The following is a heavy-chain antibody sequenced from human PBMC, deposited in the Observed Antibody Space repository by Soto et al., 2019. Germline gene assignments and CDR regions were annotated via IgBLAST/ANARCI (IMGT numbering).Heavy chain of an antibody. CDR1: GITFRSDG. V-gene: IGHV3-30*03. CDR2: ISYDGSNK. D-gene: IGHD5-18*01. Sequence: GGALTLSCAPPGITFRSDGMHRVPPAPGKGLEWVAVISYDGSNKYYADSVKGRFTISRDNSKNTLYLQMNSLRAEDTAVYYCACNKVDTAMVTLDYWGQGTLVTVSS. J-gene: IGHJ4*02. CDR3: ACNKVDTAMVTLDY.